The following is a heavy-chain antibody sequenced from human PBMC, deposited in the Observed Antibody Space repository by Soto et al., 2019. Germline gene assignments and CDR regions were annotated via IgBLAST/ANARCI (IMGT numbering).Heavy chain of an antibody. J-gene: IGHJ6*02. CDR2: IYPGDSDT. V-gene: IGHV5-51*01. Sequence: PGESLKISCKGSGYSFTSYWIGWVRQMPGKGLEWMGIIYPGDSDTRYSPSFQGQVTISADKSISTAYLQWSSLKASDTATYYYAGGGVRXVITRTRDYYGMDVWGQGTTVTVSS. D-gene: IGHD3-10*01. CDR1: GYSFTSYW. CDR3: AGGGVRXVITRTRDYYGMDV.